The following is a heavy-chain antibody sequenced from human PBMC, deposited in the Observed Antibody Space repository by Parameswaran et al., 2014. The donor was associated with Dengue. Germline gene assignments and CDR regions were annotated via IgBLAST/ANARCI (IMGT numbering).Heavy chain of an antibody. CDR2: IYYSGST. CDR3: AREPTVDIVATGWFDP. Sequence: WIRQPPGKGLEWIGSIYYSGSTYYNPSLKSRVTISVDTSKNQFSLKLSSVTAADTAVYYCAREPTVDIVATGWFDPWGPGEPWSPSPQ. D-gene: IGHD5-12*01. V-gene: IGHV4-39*07. J-gene: IGHJ5*02.